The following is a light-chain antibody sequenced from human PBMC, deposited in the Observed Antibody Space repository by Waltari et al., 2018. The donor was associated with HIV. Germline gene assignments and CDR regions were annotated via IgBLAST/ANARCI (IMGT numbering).Light chain of an antibody. CDR3: CSKSTIYLGVL. J-gene: IGLJ2*01. Sequence: QSALSQPASVSGSPGQSITISCSGTSNDIGISNLVSWYQHHPGKAPKLIIFAVDKRPSGISDRFSGSKSGYTASLTISGLRTEDEADYFCCSKSTIYLGVLFGGGTTLTVL. CDR2: AVD. V-gene: IGLV2-23*02. CDR1: SNDIGISNL.